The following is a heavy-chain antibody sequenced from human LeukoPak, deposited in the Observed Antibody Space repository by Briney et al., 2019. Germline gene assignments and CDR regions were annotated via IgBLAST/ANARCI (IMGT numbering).Heavy chain of an antibody. J-gene: IGHJ4*02. CDR1: DDSISDYY. CDR2: FHNSGTS. CDR3: TRGAGWLIDY. V-gene: IGHV4-59*01. D-gene: IGHD3-16*01. Sequence: SETLSLTCTVSDDSISDYYWGWIRQPPGKGLEWIGYFHNSGTSTYNPSLKSRVTISADTSKNQFSLNLNSLTTADTAVYYCTRGAGWLIDYWGQGILVTVSS.